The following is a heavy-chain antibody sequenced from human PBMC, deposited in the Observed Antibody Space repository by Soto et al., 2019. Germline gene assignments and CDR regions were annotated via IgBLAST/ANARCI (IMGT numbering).Heavy chain of an antibody. CDR2: ITTSGGNT. D-gene: IGHD2-8*01. CDR3: AGRYCTNGVCYTNYYYYIDV. V-gene: IGHV3-23*01. Sequence: GGSLRLSCAASGFTFSTYAMSWVRQAPGKGPEWVSTITTSGGNTYYADSVQGRFTISRDNSKNTLYLQMNSLGAEDTAVYYCAGRYCTNGVCYTNYYYYIDVWGKGTTVTVSS. CDR1: GFTFSTYA. J-gene: IGHJ6*03.